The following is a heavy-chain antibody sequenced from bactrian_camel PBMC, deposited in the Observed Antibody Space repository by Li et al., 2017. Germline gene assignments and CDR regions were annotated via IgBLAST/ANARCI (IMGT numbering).Heavy chain of an antibody. CDR1: GYTSARYC. CDR2: AVETDGST. V-gene: IGHV3S63*01. Sequence: VQLVESGGGSVQAGGSLKLSCSASGYTSARYCLGWFRQAPGKEREGVVAVETDGSTTYADSVKGRFTISHDNAKNTLYLQMNSLKPEDTAMYYCAAFTPRGSRCSDFGYWGQGTQVTVS. CDR3: AAFTPRGSRCSDFGY. D-gene: IGHD2*01. J-gene: IGHJ6*01.